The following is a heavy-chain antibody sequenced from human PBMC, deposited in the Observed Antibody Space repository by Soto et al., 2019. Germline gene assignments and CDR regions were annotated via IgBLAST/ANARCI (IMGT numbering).Heavy chain of an antibody. V-gene: IGHV1-46*01. J-gene: IGHJ4*02. CDR3: ASPSDLYGGNSDLILDY. D-gene: IGHD4-17*01. CDR1: GYTFTSYY. Sequence: AASVKVSCKASGYTFTSYYMHWVRQAPGQGLEWMGIINPSGGSTSYAQKFQGRVTMTRDTSTSTVYMELSSLRSEDTAVYYCASPSDLYGGNSDLILDYWGQGTLVTVSS. CDR2: INPSGGST.